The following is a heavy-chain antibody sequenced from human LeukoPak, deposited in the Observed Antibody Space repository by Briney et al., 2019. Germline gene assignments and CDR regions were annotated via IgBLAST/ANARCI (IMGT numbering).Heavy chain of an antibody. D-gene: IGHD5-24*01. CDR3: ARDAEMATTYYFDY. Sequence: PGGSLRLSCAASGFTFSNYGMSWVRQAPGKGLEWVSGMSGSGGSTYYADSVKGRFTISRDNSKNTLYLQMNSLRPEDTAVYYCARDAEMATTYYFDYWGQGTLVTVSS. V-gene: IGHV3-23*01. CDR1: GFTFSNYG. CDR2: MSGSGGST. J-gene: IGHJ4*02.